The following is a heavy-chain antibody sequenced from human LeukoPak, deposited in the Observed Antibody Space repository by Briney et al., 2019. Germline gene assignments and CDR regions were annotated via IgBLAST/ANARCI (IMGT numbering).Heavy chain of an antibody. CDR1: GGTFSSYA. J-gene: IGHJ4*02. V-gene: IGHV1-69*13. CDR3: ASSLIIAVAGNTYFDY. Sequence: SVKVSCKASGGTFSSYAISWVRQAPGQGLGWMGGIIPIFGTANYAQKFQGRVTITADESTSTAYMELSSLRSEDTAVYYCASSLIIAVAGNTYFDYWGQGTLVTVSS. D-gene: IGHD6-19*01. CDR2: IIPIFGTA.